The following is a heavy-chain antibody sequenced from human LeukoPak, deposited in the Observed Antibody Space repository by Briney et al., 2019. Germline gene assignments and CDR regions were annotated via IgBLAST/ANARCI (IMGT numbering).Heavy chain of an antibody. D-gene: IGHD6-13*01. CDR2: IYYSGST. J-gene: IGHJ4*02. Sequence: SETLSLTCTVSGGSISSYYWSWIRQPPGKGLEWIGYIYYSGSTNYNPSLKSRVTISVNTSKNQFSLKLSSVTAADTAVYYCARLSSGSSSWYDIDYWGQGTLVTVSS. V-gene: IGHV4-59*08. CDR3: ARLSSGSSSWYDIDY. CDR1: GGSISSYY.